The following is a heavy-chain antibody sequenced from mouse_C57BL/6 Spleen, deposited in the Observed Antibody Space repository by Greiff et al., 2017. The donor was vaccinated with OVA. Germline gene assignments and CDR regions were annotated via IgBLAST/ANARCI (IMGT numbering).Heavy chain of an antibody. CDR1: GYTFTSYW. V-gene: IGHV1-55*01. CDR2: IYPGSGST. CDR3: ARGSTVVAEGDY. Sequence: VKLQQPGAELVKPGASVKMSCKASGYTFTSYWITWVKQRPGQGLEWIGDIYPGSGSTNYNEKFKSKATLTVDTSSSTAYMQLSSLISEDSAVYYCARGSTVVAEGDYWGQGTTLTVSS. D-gene: IGHD1-1*01. J-gene: IGHJ2*01.